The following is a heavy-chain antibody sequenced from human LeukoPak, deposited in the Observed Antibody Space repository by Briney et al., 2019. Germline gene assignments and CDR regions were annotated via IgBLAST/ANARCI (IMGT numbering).Heavy chain of an antibody. CDR3: AKVGSYYSTGYYYYYMDV. CDR2: IRYDGSNK. J-gene: IGHJ6*03. V-gene: IGHV3-30*02. D-gene: IGHD3-10*01. CDR1: GFTFSNYG. Sequence: GGSLRLSCAASGFTFSNYGMHWVRQAPGKGLEWVAFIRYDGSNKYYADSVKGRFTISRDNSKNTLYLQMNSLRAEDTAVYYCAKVGSYYSTGYYYYYMDVWGKGTTVTISS.